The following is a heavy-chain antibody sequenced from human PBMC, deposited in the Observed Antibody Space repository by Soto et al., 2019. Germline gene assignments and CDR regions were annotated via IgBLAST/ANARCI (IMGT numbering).Heavy chain of an antibody. J-gene: IGHJ4*02. CDR3: ARHRTSSRRHFDY. Sequence: QLQLQESGPGLVKPSETLSLTCTVSGASIVTISHYWGWIRQPPGKGLEWIGTVYYSGSTYYNPSLQRRVSISVDTSKNQFSLMLSSVTAADTAVYYCARHRTSSRRHFDYWGQGTLVTVSS. D-gene: IGHD6-6*01. CDR1: GASIVTISHY. V-gene: IGHV4-39*01. CDR2: VYYSGST.